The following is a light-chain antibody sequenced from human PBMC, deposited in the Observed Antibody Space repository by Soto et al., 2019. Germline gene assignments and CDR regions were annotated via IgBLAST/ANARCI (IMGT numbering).Light chain of an antibody. CDR2: GAS. J-gene: IGKJ4*02. Sequence: ELARAPGTVSVSLGVGAALFYRASQSVTSTYLAWYQQKPGRAPRXLIYGASSRATGIPDRFIGSGSGAEFTLTISRLEPEDFAVYYCHQYCSGWTFGGGTKVDIK. CDR3: HQYCSGWT. CDR1: QSVTSTY. V-gene: IGKV3-20*01.